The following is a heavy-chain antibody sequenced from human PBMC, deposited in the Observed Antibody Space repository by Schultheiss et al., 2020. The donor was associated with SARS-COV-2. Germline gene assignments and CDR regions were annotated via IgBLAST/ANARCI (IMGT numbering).Heavy chain of an antibody. Sequence: TLSLTCAVSGGSISSCGYSWSWIRQPPGKGLEWIGYIYYSGTTYYNSSLKNRVTMSVDTSKNQFSLKLSSVTAADTAVYYCARGRGIAARRGNYFDFWGQGTLVTVS. D-gene: IGHD6-6*01. V-gene: IGHV4-30-4*07. CDR3: ARGRGIAARRGNYFDF. CDR2: IYYSGTT. J-gene: IGHJ4*02. CDR1: GGSISSCGYS.